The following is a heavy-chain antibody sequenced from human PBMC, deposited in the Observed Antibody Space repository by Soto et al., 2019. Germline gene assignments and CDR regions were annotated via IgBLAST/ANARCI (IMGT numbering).Heavy chain of an antibody. J-gene: IGHJ5*02. D-gene: IGHD1-1*01. V-gene: IGHV3-23*01. CDR3: AKNAGTS. Sequence: PGGSLRLSCSASGFAFSANDMTWVRQAPGRGLEWVSTIGGGTYYADSVKGRFTISRDNSKNSLYLQMNSLRAEDKAIYYCAKNAGTSWGQGTLVTVSS. CDR1: GFAFSAND. CDR2: IGGGT.